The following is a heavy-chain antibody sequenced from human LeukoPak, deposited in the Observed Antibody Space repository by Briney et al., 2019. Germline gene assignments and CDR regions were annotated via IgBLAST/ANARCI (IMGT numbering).Heavy chain of an antibody. Sequence: GASVKVSCKASGGTFSSYAISWVRQAPGQGLEWMGGIIPIFGTASYAQKFQGRVTITADESTSTAYMELSSLRSEDTAVYYCARQDSSGYLEYFQHWGQGTLVTVSS. J-gene: IGHJ1*01. CDR2: IIPIFGTA. CDR1: GGTFSSYA. D-gene: IGHD3-22*01. V-gene: IGHV1-69*01. CDR3: ARQDSSGYLEYFQH.